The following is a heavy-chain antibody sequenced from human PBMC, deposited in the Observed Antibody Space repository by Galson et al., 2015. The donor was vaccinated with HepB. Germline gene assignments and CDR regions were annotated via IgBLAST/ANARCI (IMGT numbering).Heavy chain of an antibody. CDR3: ARGYHYDSSGYYLAY. J-gene: IGHJ4*02. CDR2: INHSGST. D-gene: IGHD3-22*01. CDR1: GGSFSDYY. V-gene: IGHV4-34*01. Sequence: SGTLSLTCAVYGGSFSDYYWSWIRRPPGKGLEWIGEINHSGSTNYNPSLKSRVTISVDTSKNQFSLTLSSVTAADTAVYYCARGYHYDSSGYYLAYWGQGTLVTVSS.